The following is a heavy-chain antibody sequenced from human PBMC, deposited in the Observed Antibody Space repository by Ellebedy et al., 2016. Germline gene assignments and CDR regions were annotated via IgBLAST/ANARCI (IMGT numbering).Heavy chain of an antibody. CDR2: IYHSGST. J-gene: IGHJ4*02. CDR3: ARDAGDNSGLN. Sequence: SETLSLXCSVSAYSISSSFYWGWIRQPPGKGLAWIGNIYHSGSTYYNPSLKSRVTISVDTSKNQFSLKLSSVTAADTAVYYCARDAGDNSGLNWGQGTLVTVSS. D-gene: IGHD3-22*01. V-gene: IGHV4-38-2*02. CDR1: AYSISSSFY.